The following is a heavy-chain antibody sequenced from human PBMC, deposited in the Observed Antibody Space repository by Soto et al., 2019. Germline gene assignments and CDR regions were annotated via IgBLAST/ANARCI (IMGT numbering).Heavy chain of an antibody. D-gene: IGHD3-16*01. CDR1: GFTFSSYA. V-gene: IGHV3-23*01. Sequence: DVQLLESGGDLVQPGESLRLSCVASGFTFSSYAMNWVRQAPGMGLEWVSTISGSGGSIYYADSVKGRFAISRDNSKNTLFLQMSSLRVEDTAIYYCVKGINYGYDFLDYWGQGTLVTVSS. CDR3: VKGINYGYDFLDY. J-gene: IGHJ4*02. CDR2: ISGSGGSI.